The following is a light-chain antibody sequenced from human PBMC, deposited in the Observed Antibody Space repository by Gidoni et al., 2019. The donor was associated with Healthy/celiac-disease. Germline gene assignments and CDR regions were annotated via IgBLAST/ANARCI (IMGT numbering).Light chain of an antibody. J-gene: IGKJ1*01. V-gene: IGKV1-39*01. CDR1: QNINSY. CDR2: AAS. Sequence: DIQMTQSPSSLSASVGDRVIITCRASQNINSYLNWYQQKPGKAPKLLIYAASSLQSGVPSRFSGSGSGTDFTLTISSLQPEDFATYYCQQSYNTPLTFGQGTKVEIK. CDR3: QQSYNTPLT.